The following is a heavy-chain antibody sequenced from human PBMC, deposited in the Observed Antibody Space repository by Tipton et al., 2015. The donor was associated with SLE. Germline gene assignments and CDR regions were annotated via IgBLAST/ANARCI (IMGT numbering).Heavy chain of an antibody. CDR3: ARDVRSWDTTDYYYYMDV. Sequence: TLSLTCTVSGGSISSYYWSWIRQPPGKGREWIGYIYYSGSTNYNPPLKSRVTMSVDTSKNQFSLRLNSVTAADTAVYYCARDVRSWDTTDYYYYMDVWGRGTTVTVP. D-gene: IGHD6-13*01. V-gene: IGHV4-59*01. CDR2: IYYSGST. J-gene: IGHJ6*03. CDR1: GGSISSYY.